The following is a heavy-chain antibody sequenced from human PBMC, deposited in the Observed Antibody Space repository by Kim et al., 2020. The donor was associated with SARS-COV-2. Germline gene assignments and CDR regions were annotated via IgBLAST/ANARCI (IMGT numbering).Heavy chain of an antibody. CDR2: ISSSSSYI. Sequence: GGSLRLSCAASGFTFSSYSMNWVRQAPGKGLEWVSAISSSSSYIYYADSVKGRFTISRDNAKNSLYLQMNSLRVEDTAVYYCARGGSMWEDHSAYFDYWGEGTLVTVSP. D-gene: IGHD1-26*01. CDR3: ARGGSMWEDHSAYFDY. V-gene: IGHV3-21*01. CDR1: GFTFSSYS. J-gene: IGHJ4*02.